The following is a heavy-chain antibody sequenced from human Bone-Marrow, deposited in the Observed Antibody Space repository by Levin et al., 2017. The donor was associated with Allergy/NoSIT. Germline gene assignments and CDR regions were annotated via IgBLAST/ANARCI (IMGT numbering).Heavy chain of an antibody. Sequence: GASVKVSCAASGFTFRNYAIHWVRQAPGKGLEWVAVVSYDGSNKFLADSVKGRFSITRDNSENTLSLQMSNLRPEDTAVYYCAKDAQSCSGGSCYSLAPYYSYNAIDVWGQGTSVTVSS. V-gene: IGHV3-30*18. CDR2: VSYDGSNK. D-gene: IGHD2-15*01. CDR3: AKDAQSCSGGSCYSLAPYYSYNAIDV. J-gene: IGHJ6*02. CDR1: GFTFRNYA.